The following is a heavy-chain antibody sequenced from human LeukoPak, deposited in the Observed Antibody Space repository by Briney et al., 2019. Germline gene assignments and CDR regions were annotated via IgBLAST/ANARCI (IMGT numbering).Heavy chain of an antibody. J-gene: IGHJ4*02. Sequence: KPSETLSLTCTVSGYSISSGYYWGWIRQTPGKGLEWIGEINHSGSTNYNPSLKSRVTVSVDTSKNQFSLKLSSVTAADTAVYYCARGRIRYIPFDYWGQGTLVTVSS. CDR3: ARGRIRYIPFDY. D-gene: IGHD2-2*02. CDR2: INHSGST. CDR1: GYSISSGYY. V-gene: IGHV4-38-2*02.